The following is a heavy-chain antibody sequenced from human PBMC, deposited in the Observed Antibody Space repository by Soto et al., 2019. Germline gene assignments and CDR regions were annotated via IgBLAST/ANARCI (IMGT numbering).Heavy chain of an antibody. CDR2: IYRGGGT. V-gene: IGHV3-53*01. J-gene: IGHJ4*02. CDR1: GFTFSSYW. D-gene: IGHD5-18*01. Sequence: TGGSLRLSCAASGFTFSSYWMHWVRQAPGKGLVWVSVIYRGGGTYYVDSVKGRFTISRDNSENTLYLQMNSLRADDTAVYYCAKSWWRGTTAMTDYSGQGTLVTVST. CDR3: AKSWWRGTTAMTDY.